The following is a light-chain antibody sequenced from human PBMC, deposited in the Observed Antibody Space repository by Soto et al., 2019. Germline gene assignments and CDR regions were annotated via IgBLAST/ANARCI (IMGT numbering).Light chain of an antibody. Sequence: EIVLTQSPATLSLSPGERATLSCRASQSVSSYLAWYQQKPCQAPRLLIYDASNRATGIPARFSGSGSGTDFTLTISSLQSEDFAVYYCQQYKNWPAITFGQGTRLEIK. CDR1: QSVSSY. V-gene: IGKV3-11*01. CDR2: DAS. J-gene: IGKJ5*01. CDR3: QQYKNWPAIT.